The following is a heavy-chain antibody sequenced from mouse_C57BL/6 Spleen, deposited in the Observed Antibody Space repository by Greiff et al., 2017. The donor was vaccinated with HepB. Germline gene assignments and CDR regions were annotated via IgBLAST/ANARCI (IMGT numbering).Heavy chain of an antibody. D-gene: IGHD1-1*01. J-gene: IGHJ4*01. Sequence: QVQLQQPEAELVKPGASVKLSCKASGYTFTSYWMQWVKQRPGQGLEWIGEIDPSDSYTNYNQKFKGKATLTVDTSSSTAYMQLSSLTSEDSAVYYCARGYYGSSYVSAMDYWGQGTSVTVSS. CDR1: GYTFTSYW. CDR3: ARGYYGSSYVSAMDY. CDR2: IDPSDSYT. V-gene: IGHV1-50*01.